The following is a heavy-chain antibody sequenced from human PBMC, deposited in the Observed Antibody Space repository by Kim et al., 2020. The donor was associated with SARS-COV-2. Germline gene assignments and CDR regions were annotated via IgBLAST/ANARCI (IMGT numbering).Heavy chain of an antibody. Sequence: SETLSLTCTVSGGSISSGSYYWSWIRQPAGKGLEWIGRIYTSGSTNYNPSLKSRVTISVDTSKNQFSLKLSSVTAADTAVYYCARDAYYAGMAFWGQGTLVTVSS. CDR2: IYTSGST. CDR1: GGSISSGSYY. V-gene: IGHV4-61*02. D-gene: IGHD1-26*01. CDR3: ARDAYYAGMAF. J-gene: IGHJ4*02.